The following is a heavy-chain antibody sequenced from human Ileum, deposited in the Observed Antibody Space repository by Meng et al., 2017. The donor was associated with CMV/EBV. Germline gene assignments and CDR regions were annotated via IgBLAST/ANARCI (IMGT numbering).Heavy chain of an antibody. J-gene: IGHJ4*02. CDR1: GYTFTKYF. Sequence: ASVKVSCKASGYTFTKYFIQWVRQAPGQGLEWLGLVDPKDGVTSYSQKFQGRLTLTRDTSMTTVYMELSSLRSDDTAVYYCARDGFGDNSDFDWGKGTLVTVSS. D-gene: IGHD3-22*01. CDR3: ARDGFGDNSDFD. CDR2: VDPKDGVT. V-gene: IGHV1-46*01.